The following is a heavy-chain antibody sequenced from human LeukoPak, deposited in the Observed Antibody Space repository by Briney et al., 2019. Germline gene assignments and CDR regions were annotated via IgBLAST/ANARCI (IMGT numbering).Heavy chain of an antibody. J-gene: IGHJ6*03. Sequence: GASVKVSCKASGGTFRSYAISWVRQAPGQGLEWMGRIIPIFGTANYAQKFQGRVTITTDESTSTAYMELSSLRSEDTAVYYCASTYGGGYYYYSMDVWGKGTTVTVSS. D-gene: IGHD2/OR15-2a*01. CDR1: GGTFRSYA. CDR2: IIPIFGTA. CDR3: ASTYGGGYYYYSMDV. V-gene: IGHV1-69*05.